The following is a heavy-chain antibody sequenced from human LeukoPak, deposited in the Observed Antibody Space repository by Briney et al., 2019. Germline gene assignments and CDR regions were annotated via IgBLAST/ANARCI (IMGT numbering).Heavy chain of an antibody. V-gene: IGHV1-2*02. D-gene: IGHD6-19*01. J-gene: IGHJ5*02. Sequence: GASVKVPCKASGYTFTRYYMHWVRQAPGQGLEWMGWINPNSGGTNYAQKFQGRVTMTRDTSISTAYMELSRLRSDDTAVYYCARLSSAVAGPPWFDPWGQGTLVTVSS. CDR1: GYTFTRYY. CDR2: INPNSGGT. CDR3: ARLSSAVAGPPWFDP.